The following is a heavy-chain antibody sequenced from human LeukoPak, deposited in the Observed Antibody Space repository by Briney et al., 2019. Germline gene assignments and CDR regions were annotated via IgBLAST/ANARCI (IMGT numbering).Heavy chain of an antibody. D-gene: IGHD4-11*01. V-gene: IGHV3-30*18. Sequence: GGSLGLSCAASGFTFSSYGMHWVRQAPGKGLEWVAVISHDGRSKYYADSVKGQFTISRDNSENTLYLQMNSLRAEDTAVYYCAKEGTTFTSRRIDSWGQGTLVTVSS. CDR1: GFTFSSYG. CDR3: AKEGTTFTSRRIDS. J-gene: IGHJ4*02. CDR2: ISHDGRSK.